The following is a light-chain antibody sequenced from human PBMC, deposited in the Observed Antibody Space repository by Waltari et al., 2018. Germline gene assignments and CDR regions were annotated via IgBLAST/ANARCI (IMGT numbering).Light chain of an antibody. CDR1: SSYHGRNS. CDR3: ATWDDSLNAWI. CDR2: RSD. J-gene: IGLJ2*01. V-gene: IGLV1-44*01. Sequence: QSLLPQPPPLSGAPGQRVPIPCSGGSSYHGRNSVHWYAQVAGTTPKRPMYRSDQRPSGVSDRFSGSKSGTSASLAITGLLFADEADYICATWDDSLNAWIFGGGTRLTVL.